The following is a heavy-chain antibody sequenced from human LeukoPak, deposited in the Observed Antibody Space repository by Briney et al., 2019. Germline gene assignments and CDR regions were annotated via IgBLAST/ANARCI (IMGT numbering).Heavy chain of an antibody. D-gene: IGHD3-22*01. Sequence: SVKVSCKASGGTFSSYAISWVRQAPGQGLEWMGRIIPILGIANYAQKFQGRVTITADKSTSTAYMELRSLRSDDTAVYYCARDGYYYDSSGYSTFDYWGQGTLVTVSS. CDR2: IIPILGIA. J-gene: IGHJ4*02. CDR3: ARDGYYYDSSGYSTFDY. CDR1: GGTFSSYA. V-gene: IGHV1-69*04.